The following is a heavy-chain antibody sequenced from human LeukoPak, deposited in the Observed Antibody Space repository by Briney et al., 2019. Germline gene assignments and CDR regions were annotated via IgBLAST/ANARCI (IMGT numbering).Heavy chain of an antibody. CDR2: INTNTGNP. J-gene: IGHJ4*02. CDR1: GYTFTIYA. CDR3: AREGVAAGTSDVIGY. D-gene: IGHD6-13*01. Sequence: RASVNVSCKASGYTFTIYAMNWVRQAPGQGLEWMGWINTNTGNPTYAQGFTGRFVFSLDTSVSTAYLQISSLKAEDTAVYYCAREGVAAGTSDVIGYWGQGTLVTVSS. V-gene: IGHV7-4-1*02.